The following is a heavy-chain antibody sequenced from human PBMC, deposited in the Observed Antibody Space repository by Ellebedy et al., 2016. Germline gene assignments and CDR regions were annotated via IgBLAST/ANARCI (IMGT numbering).Heavy chain of an antibody. CDR1: GFTFSSHA. Sequence: GESLKISCAGSGFTFSSHAMSWVRQAPGKGLEWVANIKQDGSEKYYVDSVKGRFTISRDNAKDSLYLQMNVLRVEDRGVYYCATDLRPLTRGWGYWGQGTLVTVSS. V-gene: IGHV3-7*01. CDR3: ATDLRPLTRGWGY. CDR2: IKQDGSEK. D-gene: IGHD3-10*01. J-gene: IGHJ4*02.